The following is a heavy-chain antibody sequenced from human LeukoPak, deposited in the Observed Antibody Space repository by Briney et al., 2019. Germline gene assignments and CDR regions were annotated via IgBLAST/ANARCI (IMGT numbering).Heavy chain of an antibody. CDR2: TNHSGST. CDR3: AKGPYSYGLGMDV. J-gene: IGHJ6*02. D-gene: IGHD5-18*01. V-gene: IGHV4-34*01. CDR1: GFTFSNYA. Sequence: GSLRLSCTTSGFTFSNYAMSWIRQPPGKGLEWIGETNHSGSTNYNPSLRSRVTISVDTSKNQFSLKLSSVTAADTAVYYCAKGPYSYGLGMDVWGQGTTVTVSS.